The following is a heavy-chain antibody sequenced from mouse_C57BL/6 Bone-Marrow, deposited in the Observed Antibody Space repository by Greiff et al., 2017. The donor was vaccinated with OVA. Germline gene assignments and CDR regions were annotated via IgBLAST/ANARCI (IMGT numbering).Heavy chain of an antibody. CDR3: AREGWPRVTTGTEWYFDV. CDR1: GYTFTSYW. D-gene: IGHD2-2*01. Sequence: VQLQQPGAELVKPGASVKLSCKASGYTFTSYWMHWVKQRPGRGLEWIGRIDPNSGGTKYNEKFKSKATLAVDKPSSTAYMQLSSLTSEDSAVYYGAREGWPRVTTGTEWYFDVWGTGTTVTVSS. CDR2: IDPNSGGT. J-gene: IGHJ1*03. V-gene: IGHV1-72*01.